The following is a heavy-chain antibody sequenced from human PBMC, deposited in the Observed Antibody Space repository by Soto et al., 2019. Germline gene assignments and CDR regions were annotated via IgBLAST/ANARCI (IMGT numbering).Heavy chain of an antibody. V-gene: IGHV1-69*13. CDR1: GGTFSSYA. CDR3: ARERRDYYYYGMDV. J-gene: IGHJ6*02. D-gene: IGHD6-25*01. CDR2: IIPIFGTA. Sequence: ASVKVSCKASGGTFSSYATSWLRQAPGQGLEWMGGIIPIFGTANYAQKFQGRVTITADESTSTAYMELSSLRSEDTAVYYCARERRDYYYYGMDVWGQGTTVTVSS.